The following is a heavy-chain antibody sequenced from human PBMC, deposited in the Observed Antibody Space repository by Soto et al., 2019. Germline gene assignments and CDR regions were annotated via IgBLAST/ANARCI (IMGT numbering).Heavy chain of an antibody. J-gene: IGHJ6*02. D-gene: IGHD3-22*01. CDR1: GGSISSGGYY. V-gene: IGHV4-31*03. Sequence: QVQLQESGPGLVKPSQTLSLTCTVSGGSISSGGYYWSWIRQHPGKGLEWIGYIYYSGSTYYNPSLKSRVTISVDASKNQFSLKLSSVTAADTAVYYCASSSSSGRYYYYYGMDVWGQGTTVTVSS. CDR3: ASSSSSGRYYYYYGMDV. CDR2: IYYSGST.